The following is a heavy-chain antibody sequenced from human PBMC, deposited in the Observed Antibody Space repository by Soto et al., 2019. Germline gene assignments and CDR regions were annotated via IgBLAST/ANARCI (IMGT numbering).Heavy chain of an antibody. V-gene: IGHV1-69*02. CDR3: ARVTYYYDSSGYYYFDY. J-gene: IGHJ4*02. D-gene: IGHD3-22*01. Sequence: SVKVSCKASGGTFSSYTISWVRQAPGQGLEWMGRIIPILGIANYAQKFQGRVTITADKSTSTAYMELSSLRSEDTAVYYCARVTYYYDSSGYYYFDYWGQGTLVTVSS. CDR1: GGTFSSYT. CDR2: IIPILGIA.